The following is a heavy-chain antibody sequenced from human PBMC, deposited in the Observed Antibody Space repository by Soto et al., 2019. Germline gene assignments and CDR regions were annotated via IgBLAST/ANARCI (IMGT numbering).Heavy chain of an antibody. CDR3: ARGLRKYDFWSGYPDYFDY. J-gene: IGHJ4*02. Sequence: SETLSLTCAVYGGSFSGYYWSWIRQPPGKGLEWIGEINHSGSTNYNPSLKSRVTISVDTSKNQFSLKLSSVTAADTAVYYCARGLRKYDFWSGYPDYFDYWGQGTLVTVSS. CDR2: INHSGST. V-gene: IGHV4-34*01. CDR1: GGSFSGYY. D-gene: IGHD3-3*01.